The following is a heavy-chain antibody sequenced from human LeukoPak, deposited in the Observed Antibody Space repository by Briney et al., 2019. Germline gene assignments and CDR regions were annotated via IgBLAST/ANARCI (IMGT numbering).Heavy chain of an antibody. CDR1: GYTFTSYG. D-gene: IGHD3-9*01. Sequence: ASVKVSCKASGYTFTSYGISWVRQAPGQGLEWMGWISAYNGNTNYAQKLQGRVTMTTDTSTSTAYMELRSLRSDDTAAYYCAREFLNYDIFTGYYRGGTLDAFDIWGQGTMVTVSS. V-gene: IGHV1-18*01. J-gene: IGHJ3*02. CDR2: ISAYNGNT. CDR3: AREFLNYDIFTGYYRGGTLDAFDI.